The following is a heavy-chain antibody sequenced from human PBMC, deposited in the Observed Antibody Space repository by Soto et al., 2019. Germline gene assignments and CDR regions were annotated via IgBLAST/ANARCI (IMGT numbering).Heavy chain of an antibody. J-gene: IGHJ3*02. V-gene: IGHV3-23*01. CDR1: GFTFSSYA. Sequence: GGSLRLSCAASGFTFSSYAMSWVRQAPGKGLEWVSAISGSGGSTYYADSVKGRFTISRDNSKNTLYLQMNSLRAEDTAVYYCAKDLHYYDSSGYYTSPDAFDIWGQGTMVTVSS. CDR3: AKDLHYYDSSGYYTSPDAFDI. D-gene: IGHD3-22*01. CDR2: ISGSGGST.